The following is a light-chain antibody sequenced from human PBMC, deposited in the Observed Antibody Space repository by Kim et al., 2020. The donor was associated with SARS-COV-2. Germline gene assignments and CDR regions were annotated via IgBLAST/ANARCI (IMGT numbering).Light chain of an antibody. Sequence: PGKPVNISGTGSSGSFASNYVQWYQQRPGSAPTSVIYEDNQRPSGVTDRFSGSIDSSANSASLTISGLKTEDEADYCCQSYDSRVFGGGTQLTVL. CDR1: SGSFASNY. J-gene: IGLJ3*02. CDR2: EDN. CDR3: QSYDSRV. V-gene: IGLV6-57*02.